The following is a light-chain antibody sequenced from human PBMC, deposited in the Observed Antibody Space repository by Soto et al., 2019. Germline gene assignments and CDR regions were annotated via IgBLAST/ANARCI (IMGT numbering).Light chain of an antibody. V-gene: IGLV1-44*01. CDR2: SNN. J-gene: IGLJ3*02. Sequence: QSVLTQPPSASGTPGQRVTMSFSGSRSNIGSNPVNWYQQVPGTAPKLLIDSNNQRPSGVPDRFSGSKSGTSASLAISGLQSEDEADYYCAAWDDSLNGHWVFGGGTKLTVL. CDR1: RSNIGSNP. CDR3: AAWDDSLNGHWV.